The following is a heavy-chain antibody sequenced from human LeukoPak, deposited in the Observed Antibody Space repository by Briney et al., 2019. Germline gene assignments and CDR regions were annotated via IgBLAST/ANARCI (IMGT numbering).Heavy chain of an antibody. V-gene: IGHV1-69*05. CDR3: ARAPASGSYGYYFDY. CDR2: IIPIFGTA. CDR1: GGTLSSYA. J-gene: IGHJ4*02. D-gene: IGHD1-26*01. Sequence: ASVKVSCKASGGTLSSYAISWVRQAPGQGLEWMGRIIPIFGTANYAQKFQGRVTITTDESTSTAYMELSSLRSEDTAVYYCARAPASGSYGYYFDYWGQGTLVTVSS.